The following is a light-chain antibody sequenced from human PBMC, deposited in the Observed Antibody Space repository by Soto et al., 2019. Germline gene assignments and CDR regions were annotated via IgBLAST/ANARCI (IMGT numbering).Light chain of an antibody. CDR3: CSYAGSYTGV. J-gene: IGLJ1*01. V-gene: IGLV2-11*01. Sequence: QSALTQPRSVSGSPGQSVTISCTGTSSDVGGYNYVSWYRQHPGKAPKLMIYDVSKRPSGVPDRFSGSKSGNTASLTISGLQAEDEAAYYCCSYAGSYTGVFVTGTKVTVL. CDR2: DVS. CDR1: SSDVGGYNY.